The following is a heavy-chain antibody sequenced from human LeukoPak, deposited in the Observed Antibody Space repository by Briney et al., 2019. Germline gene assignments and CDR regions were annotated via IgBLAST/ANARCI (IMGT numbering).Heavy chain of an antibody. J-gene: IGHJ4*02. Sequence: GGSLRLSCSASGFIFSDYYMSWIRHAPGQGLEWVSYISSSCITIYYADSVNVRFNIARYKAKKSLYLQMKSLRAQDTAIYYCARVSLRYFDWLEQLDQWGQGTLVTVSS. D-gene: IGHD3-9*01. CDR3: ARVSLRYFDWLEQLDQ. V-gene: IGHV3-11*04. CDR1: GFIFSDYY. CDR2: ISSSCITI.